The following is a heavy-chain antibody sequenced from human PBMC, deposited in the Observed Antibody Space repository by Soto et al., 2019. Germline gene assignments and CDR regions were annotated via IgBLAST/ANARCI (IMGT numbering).Heavy chain of an antibody. CDR1: GYTFNTYY. Sequence: QVQLVQSGAEVRKPGASVKVSCKPSGYTFNTYYLHWLRQAPGQALEWMGVIHPSGGGTTYAQKFLGRVTVPRDTSTTTVFMELSSLRSDDTAVYYCARGGHIAVVTASFDYWGQGTLVTVSS. J-gene: IGHJ4*02. CDR2: IHPSGGGT. D-gene: IGHD2-21*02. V-gene: IGHV1-46*02. CDR3: ARGGHIAVVTASFDY.